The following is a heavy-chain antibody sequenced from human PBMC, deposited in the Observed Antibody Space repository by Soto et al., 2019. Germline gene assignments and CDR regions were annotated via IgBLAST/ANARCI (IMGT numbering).Heavy chain of an antibody. Sequence: QVQLVQSGAEVKKPGASVKVSCKASGYTFTSYAMHWVRQAPGQRLEWMGWINAGNGNTKYSQKFQGRVTITRDTSASTAYMELSSLRSEDTAVYYCARVTGSGWLDDAFDIWGQGTIVTVSS. CDR2: INAGNGNT. CDR1: GYTFTSYA. D-gene: IGHD6-19*01. V-gene: IGHV1-3*01. CDR3: ARVTGSGWLDDAFDI. J-gene: IGHJ3*02.